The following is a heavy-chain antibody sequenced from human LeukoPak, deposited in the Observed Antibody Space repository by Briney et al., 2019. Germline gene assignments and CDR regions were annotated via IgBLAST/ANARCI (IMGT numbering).Heavy chain of an antibody. CDR3: ARGFPYDDTTEGYYYLMDV. Sequence: PGRSLRLSCAASGFTSSSYPMHWVRQAPGKGLEWVSLISYDGSNKYYADSVKGRFTISRDNSKNMFYVQINSLRPEDTAVYFCARGFPYDDTTEGYYYLMDVWGQGTTVTVSS. CDR1: GFTSSSYP. J-gene: IGHJ6*02. V-gene: IGHV3-30-3*01. CDR2: ISYDGSNK. D-gene: IGHD4-17*01.